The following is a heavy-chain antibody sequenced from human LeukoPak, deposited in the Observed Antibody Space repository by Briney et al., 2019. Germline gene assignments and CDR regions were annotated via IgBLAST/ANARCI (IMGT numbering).Heavy chain of an antibody. J-gene: IGHJ5*02. Sequence: GESLKISCQGSGFIFTDYWIGWVRQLPGKGLEWVGIISPDDSDTHYKPSFQGRVTISADTSVTTVYLQWHRLHVSDTAVYYCVKRIKNGLQSPNWSDPCGQGTLVSVSS. CDR2: ISPDDSDT. D-gene: IGHD3/OR15-3a*01. V-gene: IGHV5-51*01. CDR1: GFIFTDYW. CDR3: VKRIKNGLQSPNWSDP.